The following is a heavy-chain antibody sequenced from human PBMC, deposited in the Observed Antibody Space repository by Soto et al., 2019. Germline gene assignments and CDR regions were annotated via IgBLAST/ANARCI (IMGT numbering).Heavy chain of an antibody. J-gene: IGHJ4*02. V-gene: IGHV3-74*01. Sequence: EVQLAESGGSLVQPGVSLGLSCAASGFTFRYYWMHWVRQAPGKGLELVSRINSDTSDTRYADSVKGRFTVSRDNAKNTLYLQMNSLTVVDTAVYYCGCEERFVANFDLWGQGALFTVAS. CDR1: GFTFRYYW. CDR2: INSDTSDT. D-gene: IGHD3-10*01. CDR3: GCEERFVANFDL.